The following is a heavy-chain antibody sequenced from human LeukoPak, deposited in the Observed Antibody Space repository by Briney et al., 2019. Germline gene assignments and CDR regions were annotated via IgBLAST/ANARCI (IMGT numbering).Heavy chain of an antibody. CDR1: GFTFSSSA. D-gene: IGHD5-24*01. CDR3: AKGSRDGYNLFDY. J-gene: IGHJ4*02. V-gene: IGHV3-23*01. CDR2: ISGSDSST. Sequence: SGGSLRLSCAASGFTFSSSAMSWVRQAPGKGLEWVSTISGSDSSTYYADSVKGRFTISRDNSKNTLYLQMNSLRAEDTAVYYCAKGSRDGYNLFDYWGQGTLVTVSS.